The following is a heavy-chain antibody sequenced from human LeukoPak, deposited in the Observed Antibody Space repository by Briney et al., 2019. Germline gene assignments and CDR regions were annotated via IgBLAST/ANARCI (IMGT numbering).Heavy chain of an antibody. Sequence: QPGESLRLSCAASGFTFSSYAMSWVRQAPGKGLEWVSAISGSGGSTYYADSVKGRFTISRDNSKNTLYLQMNSLRAEDTAVYYCAKDGSDYGDLYYFDYWGQGTLVTVSS. CDR3: AKDGSDYGDLYYFDY. CDR1: GFTFSSYA. CDR2: ISGSGGST. D-gene: IGHD4-17*01. J-gene: IGHJ4*02. V-gene: IGHV3-23*01.